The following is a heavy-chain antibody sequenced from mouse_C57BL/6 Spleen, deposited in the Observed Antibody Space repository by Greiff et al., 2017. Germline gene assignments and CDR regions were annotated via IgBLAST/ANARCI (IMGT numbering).Heavy chain of an antibody. J-gene: IGHJ4*01. D-gene: IGHD2-12*01. CDR1: GYSITSGYY. V-gene: IGHV3-6*01. CDR3: ARGYSPMDY. Sequence: VQLKESGPGLVKPSQSLSLTCSVTGYSITSGYYWNWIRQFPGNKLEWMGYISYDGSNNYNPSLKNRISITRDTSKNQFFLKLNSVTTEDTATYYCARGYSPMDYWGQGTSVTVSS. CDR2: ISYDGSN.